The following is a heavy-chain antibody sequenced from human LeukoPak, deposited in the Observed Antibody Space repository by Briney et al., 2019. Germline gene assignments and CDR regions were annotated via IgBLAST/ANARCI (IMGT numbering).Heavy chain of an antibody. D-gene: IGHD3-22*01. CDR1: GGSISSGSYY. Sequence: SQTLSLTCTVSGGSISSGSYYWSWIRQPAGKGLEWIGRIYTSGSTNYNPSLKSRVTISVDTSKNQFSLKLSSVTAADTAVYYCARDYICYNSSGYYSHAFDIWGQGTMVTVSS. CDR3: ARDYICYNSSGYYSHAFDI. J-gene: IGHJ3*02. CDR2: IYTSGST. V-gene: IGHV4-61*02.